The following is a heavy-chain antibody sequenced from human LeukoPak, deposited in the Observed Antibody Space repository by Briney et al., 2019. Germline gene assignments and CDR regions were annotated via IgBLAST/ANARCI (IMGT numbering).Heavy chain of an antibody. CDR1: GGSISSYY. Sequence: SETLSLTCTVSGGSISSYYWSWIRQPPGKGLEWIGYIYYSGSTNYNPSLKSRVTISVDTSKNQFSLKLSSVTAADTAVYYCARVVPYYYGSGRYYGYYYYYMDVWGKGTTVTISS. CDR2: IYYSGST. J-gene: IGHJ6*03. V-gene: IGHV4-59*01. D-gene: IGHD3-10*01. CDR3: ARVVPYYYGSGRYYGYYYYYMDV.